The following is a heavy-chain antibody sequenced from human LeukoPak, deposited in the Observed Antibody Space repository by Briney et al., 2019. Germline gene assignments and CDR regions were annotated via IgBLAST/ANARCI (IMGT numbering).Heavy chain of an antibody. V-gene: IGHV4-59*01. Sequence: SETLSLTCAVSGGSISSYYWSWIRQPPGRGLEWIGYIYYSGSTNYNPSLKSRVTISVDTSKNQFSLKLSSVTAADTAVYYCARARSGSLLDYWGQGTLVTVSS. CDR1: GGSISSYY. CDR2: IYYSGST. J-gene: IGHJ4*02. CDR3: ARARSGSLLDY. D-gene: IGHD1-26*01.